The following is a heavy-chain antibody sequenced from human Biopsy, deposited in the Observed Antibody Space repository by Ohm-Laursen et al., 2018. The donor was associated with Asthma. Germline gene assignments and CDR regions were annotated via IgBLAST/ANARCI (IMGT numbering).Heavy chain of an antibody. CDR1: GYTFINYA. V-gene: IGHV1-3*01. J-gene: IGHJ3*02. CDR2: INAGNGNT. Sequence: VSVKVSCKASGYTFINYAIHWVRQAPGQRLEWMGWINAGNGNTKYSQKFQGRVTITRDASASTAYMELSSLRSEDTAVYYCASSIAVADSDAFDIWGQGTMVTVSS. D-gene: IGHD6-19*01. CDR3: ASSIAVADSDAFDI.